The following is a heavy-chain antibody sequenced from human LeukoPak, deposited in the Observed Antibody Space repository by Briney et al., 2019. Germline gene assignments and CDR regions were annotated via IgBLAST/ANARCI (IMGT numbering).Heavy chain of an antibody. CDR1: GGSFSGYY. D-gene: IGHD2-2*02. V-gene: IGHV4-34*12. CDR3: ASLVVPTSIGDY. CDR2: IIHSGST. J-gene: IGHJ4*02. Sequence: SETLSLTCAVYGGSFSGYYWSWIRQPPGKGLEWIGEIIHSGSTNYNPSPKSRVTISVDTSKNQFSLKLSSVTAADTAVYYCASLVVPTSIGDYWGQGTLVTVSS.